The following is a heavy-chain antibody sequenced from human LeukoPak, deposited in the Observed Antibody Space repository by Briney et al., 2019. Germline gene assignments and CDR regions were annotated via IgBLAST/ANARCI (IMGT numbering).Heavy chain of an antibody. CDR2: INHSGST. D-gene: IGHD1-7*01. V-gene: IGHV4-34*01. Sequence: SETLSLTCAVYGGSFSGYYWSWLRQPPGKGGEGIGEINHSGSTNYNPSLKSRVTISVATSKNQSSLKLSSVTAADTAVYYCAKVRYNWNYGRYNWFDPWGQGTLVTVSS. CDR3: AKVRYNWNYGRYNWFDP. J-gene: IGHJ5*02. CDR1: GGSFSGYY.